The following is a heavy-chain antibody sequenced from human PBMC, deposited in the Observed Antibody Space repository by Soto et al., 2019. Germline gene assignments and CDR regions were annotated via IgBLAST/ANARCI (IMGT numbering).Heavy chain of an antibody. V-gene: IGHV4-34*01. J-gene: IGHJ3*02. CDR1: GGSFSGYY. CDR2: INHSGST. Sequence: QVQLQQWGAGLLKPSETLSLTCAVYGGSFSGYYWSWIRQPPGKGLEWIGEINHSGSTNYNPSLKSRVTISVDTSKNQFSLKLSSVTAADTAVYYCARGAHSSGDTAMVTRAFDIWGQGTMVTVSS. CDR3: ARGAHSSGDTAMVTRAFDI. D-gene: IGHD5-18*01.